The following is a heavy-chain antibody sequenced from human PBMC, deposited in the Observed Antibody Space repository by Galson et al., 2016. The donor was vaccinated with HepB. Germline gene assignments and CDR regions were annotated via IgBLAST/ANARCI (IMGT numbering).Heavy chain of an antibody. V-gene: IGHV3-30*18. CDR2: ISYAATNK. CDR1: GFAFNTYG. J-gene: IGHJ4*02. CDR3: AKDRSSEMVGATDY. Sequence: SLRLSCAASGFAFNTYGMHWLRQAPGKGLERVSAISYAATNKYYVDSVKGRFTISRDNSRNTVFLQMNSLRAEDTAIYYCAKDRSSEMVGATDYWGQGTLVIVSS. D-gene: IGHD1-26*01.